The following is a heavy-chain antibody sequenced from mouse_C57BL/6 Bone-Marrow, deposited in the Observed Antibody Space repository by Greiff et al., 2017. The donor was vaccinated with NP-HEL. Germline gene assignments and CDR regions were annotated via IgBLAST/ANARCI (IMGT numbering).Heavy chain of an antibody. V-gene: IGHV1-81*01. D-gene: IGHD2-10*01. CDR1: GYTFTSYG. CDR3: ARPYYGNYVGFAY. CDR2: IYPRSGNT. Sequence: QVQLQQPGAELARPGASVKLSCKASGYTFTSYGISWVKQRTGQGLEWIGEIYPRSGNTYYNEKFKGKATLTADKSSSTAYMELRSLTSEDSAVYFCARPYYGNYVGFAYWGQGTLVTVSA. J-gene: IGHJ3*01.